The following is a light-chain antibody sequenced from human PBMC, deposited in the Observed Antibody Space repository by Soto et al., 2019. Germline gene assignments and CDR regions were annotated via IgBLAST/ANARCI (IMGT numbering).Light chain of an antibody. CDR2: GAS. Sequence: EIVLTQSPGTLSLSPGERATLSCRASQSVSNYLAWYQQKPGQAPRLLIYGASRRATVIPDRFSGSGAGTDFTLNISGLEPEDFAVYYCQQYGESPQTFGQGTKVEIK. V-gene: IGKV3-20*01. CDR3: QQYGESPQT. J-gene: IGKJ1*01. CDR1: QSVSNY.